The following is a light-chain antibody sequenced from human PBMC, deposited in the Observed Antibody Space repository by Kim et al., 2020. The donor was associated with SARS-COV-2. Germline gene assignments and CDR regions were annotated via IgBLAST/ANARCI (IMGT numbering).Light chain of an antibody. Sequence: EIVLTQSPDTLSLSPGERATLSCRASQSVSSSYLDWYQQKPGQAPRLLIYGASSRATGIPDRFSGSGSGTDFTLIISRLEPEDFAVYYCQQFGDSWTFGQGTKVDIK. CDR3: QQFGDSWT. V-gene: IGKV3-20*01. CDR1: QSVSSSY. CDR2: GAS. J-gene: IGKJ1*01.